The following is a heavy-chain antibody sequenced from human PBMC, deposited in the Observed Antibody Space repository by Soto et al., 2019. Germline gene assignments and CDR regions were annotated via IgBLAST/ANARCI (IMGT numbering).Heavy chain of an antibody. CDR2: IYYSGST. V-gene: IGHV4-59*12. CDR3: ARENYYYDSSGYYSDIDY. D-gene: IGHD3-22*01. CDR1: GGSISSYY. Sequence: SETLSLTCTVSGGSISSYYWSWIRQPPGKGLEWIGYIYYSGSTKYNPSLKSRVTISVDTSKNQFSLKLSSVTAADTAVYYCARENYYYDSSGYYSDIDYWGQGTLVTVS. J-gene: IGHJ4*02.